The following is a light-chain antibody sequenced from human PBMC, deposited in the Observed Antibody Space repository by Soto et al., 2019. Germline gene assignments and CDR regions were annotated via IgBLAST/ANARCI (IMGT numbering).Light chain of an antibody. CDR1: SSDIGYYDY. CDR3: SSYEDSSILV. V-gene: IGLV2-14*01. Sequence: QSVLTQPASVSGSPGQSITISCTGTSSDIGYYDYVSWYQQHPGKAPKVMIYEVSKRPSGVSHRFSGSKSGNTASLTISGLQAEDEGDYYCSSYEDSSILVFGGGTKLTVL. J-gene: IGLJ3*02. CDR2: EVS.